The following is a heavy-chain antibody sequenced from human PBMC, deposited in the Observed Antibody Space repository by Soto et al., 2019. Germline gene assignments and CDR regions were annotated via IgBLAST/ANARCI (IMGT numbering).Heavy chain of an antibody. J-gene: IGHJ6*02. CDR3: ARRPYYYGSDAYGMDV. Sequence: QLQLQESGPGLVKPSETLSLTCTVSGGSISSSRDYWGWIRQPPGKGLEWIGSIYYSGSTYYNPSLKSRDTISVDTYKNQFSLKLSSVTAADTAVYYCARRPYYYGSDAYGMDVWGPGNTVTVSS. CDR1: GGSISSSRDY. CDR2: IYYSGST. V-gene: IGHV4-39*01. D-gene: IGHD3-10*01.